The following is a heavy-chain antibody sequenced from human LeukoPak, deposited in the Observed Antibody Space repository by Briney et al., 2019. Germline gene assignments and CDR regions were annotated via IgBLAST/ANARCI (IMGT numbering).Heavy chain of an antibody. CDR3: ARRATVTYQGMDV. J-gene: IGHJ6*02. D-gene: IGHD4-17*01. CDR1: GFTFSSYE. CDR2: INYNGESI. Sequence: GGSLRLSCAASGFTFSSYEMNWVRQAPGKGLEWLSYINYNGESIYYADSVTGRFTVSRDNARGSLYLQMNSLRGEDTAVYYCARRATVTYQGMDVWGQGTTVSVSS. V-gene: IGHV3-48*03.